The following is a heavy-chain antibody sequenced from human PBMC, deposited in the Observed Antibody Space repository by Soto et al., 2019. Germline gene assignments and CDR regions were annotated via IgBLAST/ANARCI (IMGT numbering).Heavy chain of an antibody. J-gene: IGHJ4*02. V-gene: IGHV3-30-3*01. Sequence: QVQLVESGGGVVQPGRSLRLSCAASGFTFSSYAMHWVRQAPGKGLEWVAVISYDGSNKYYADSVKGRFTISRDNSKNTLYLQMNSLRAEDTAVYYCARDQRKAVAGTFDYWGQGTLVTVSS. CDR3: ARDQRKAVAGTFDY. CDR2: ISYDGSNK. D-gene: IGHD6-19*01. CDR1: GFTFSSYA.